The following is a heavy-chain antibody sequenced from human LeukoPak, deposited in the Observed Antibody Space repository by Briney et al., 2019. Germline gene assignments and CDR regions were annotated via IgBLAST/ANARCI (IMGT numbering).Heavy chain of an antibody. J-gene: IGHJ5*02. CDR3: ARDPYYDRSGGFDP. Sequence: PSETLSLTCTVSGGSVSSGSYYWSWIRQPPGKGLEWIGYIYYSGSTNYNPSLKSRVTISVDTSKNQFSLKLSSVTAADTAVYFCARDPYYDRSGGFDPWGQGTLVTVSS. CDR1: GGSVSSGSYY. D-gene: IGHD3-16*01. CDR2: IYYSGST. V-gene: IGHV4-61*01.